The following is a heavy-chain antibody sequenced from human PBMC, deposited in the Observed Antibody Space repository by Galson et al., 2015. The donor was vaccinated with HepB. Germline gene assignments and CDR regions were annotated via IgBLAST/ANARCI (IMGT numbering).Heavy chain of an antibody. CDR1: GFTFSSYD. V-gene: IGHV3-30-3*01. CDR2: ISYDGSNK. Sequence: SLRLSCAASGFTFSSYDMHWVRQAPGKGLEWVAVISYDGSNKYYADSVKGRFTISRDNSKNTLYLQMNSLRAEDTAVYYCANRGLELGDAFDIWGQGTMVTVSS. CDR3: ANRGLELGDAFDI. D-gene: IGHD7-27*01. J-gene: IGHJ3*02.